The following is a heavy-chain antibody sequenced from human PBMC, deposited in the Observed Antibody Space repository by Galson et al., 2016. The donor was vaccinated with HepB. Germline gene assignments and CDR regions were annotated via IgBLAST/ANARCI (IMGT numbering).Heavy chain of an antibody. CDR1: GFTFTTYA. J-gene: IGHJ4*02. CDR3: AKAGDIAMGYFGS. D-gene: IGHD5-12*01. Sequence: SLRLSCAASGFTFTTYAMHWVRQAPGKGLEWVSGIGWSSDTKVYADSVTGRFTVSRDNAKNFLYLQMDTLRTEDTAFYYCAKAGDIAMGYFGSWGRGTLVTVSS. CDR2: IGWSSDTK. V-gene: IGHV3-9*01.